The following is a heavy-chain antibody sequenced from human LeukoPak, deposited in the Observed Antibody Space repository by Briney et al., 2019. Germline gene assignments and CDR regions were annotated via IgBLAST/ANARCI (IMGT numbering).Heavy chain of an antibody. CDR2: MNPNSGNT. J-gene: IGHJ4*02. CDR1: GYTFTSYD. Sequence: ASVKVSCKASGYTFTSYDINWVRQATGQGLEWMGWMNPNSGNTGYAQKFQGRVTITRNTSISTAYMELSSLRSEDTAVYYCARAKPKNMVRGLIMRRESRYYSDYWGQGTLVTVSS. D-gene: IGHD3-10*01. CDR3: ARAKPKNMVRGLIMRRESRYYSDY. V-gene: IGHV1-8*03.